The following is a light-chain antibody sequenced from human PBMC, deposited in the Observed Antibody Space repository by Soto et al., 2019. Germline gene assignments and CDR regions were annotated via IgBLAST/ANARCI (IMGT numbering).Light chain of an antibody. CDR3: GTWDSSLSLVV. CDR1: SSNIGNNY. CDR2: ENN. J-gene: IGLJ2*01. V-gene: IGLV1-51*02. Sequence: QAVLTQPPSVSAARGQKVTISCSGSSSNIGNNYVSWYQQLPGTAPKLLIYENNKRPSGIPDRFSGSKSGTSATLGITGLQTGDEADYYCGTWDSSLSLVVFGGGTKLTVL.